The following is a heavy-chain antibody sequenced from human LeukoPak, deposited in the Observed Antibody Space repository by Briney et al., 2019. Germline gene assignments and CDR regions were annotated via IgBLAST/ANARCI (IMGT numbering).Heavy chain of an antibody. V-gene: IGHV3-20*04. CDR1: GFTFDEYG. D-gene: IGHD6-6*01. CDR3: ARYTSSSPPYYYYYYMDV. J-gene: IGHJ6*03. CDR2: INWNGCST. Sequence: GGSVRLSCAASGFTFDEYGMSWVRQAPGKGLEWVSGINWNGCSTGYADSVKGRFTIPRDNAKRSLYLKMTSLPAADTASYYCARYTSSSPPYYYYYYMDVWGKKTTVTVSS.